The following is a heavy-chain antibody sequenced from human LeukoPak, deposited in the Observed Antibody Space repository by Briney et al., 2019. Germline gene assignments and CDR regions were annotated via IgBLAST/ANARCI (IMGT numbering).Heavy chain of an antibody. Sequence: PGGSLRLSCAASGFTFSNYWMSWVRQAPEKGLEWVANIKPDGSETYSVDSVKGRFTISRDNAKNSLYLQMNSLRVEDTAVYYCARTLRFFRFLDVWGQGTTVTVSS. D-gene: IGHD3-3*01. CDR2: IKPDGSET. V-gene: IGHV3-7*03. J-gene: IGHJ6*02. CDR3: ARTLRFFRFLDV. CDR1: GFTFSNYW.